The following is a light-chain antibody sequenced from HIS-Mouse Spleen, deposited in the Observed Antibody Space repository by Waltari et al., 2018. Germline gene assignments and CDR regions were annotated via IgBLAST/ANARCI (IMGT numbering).Light chain of an antibody. CDR3: QQLNSYPQET. Sequence: DIQLTQSPSFLSASVGDRVTITCRASQGISSYLAWYQQKPGKAPKLLIYAASTLQSGVPSRFSGSGSGTEFTLTISSLQPEDFATYYYQQLNSYPQETFGGGTKVEIK. CDR2: AAS. V-gene: IGKV1-9*01. J-gene: IGKJ4*01. CDR1: QGISSY.